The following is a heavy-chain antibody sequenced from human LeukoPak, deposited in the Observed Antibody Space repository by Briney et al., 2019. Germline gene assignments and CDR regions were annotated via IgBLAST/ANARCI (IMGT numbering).Heavy chain of an antibody. CDR3: ARGGSSWYGDY. Sequence: GRSLRLSCAASGFTFSSYAMHWGRQAPGKGLEWVAVISYDGSNKYYADSVKGRFTISRDNYKNTLYLQMNSLRAEDTAVYYCARGGSSWYGDYWGQGTLVTVSS. V-gene: IGHV3-30*04. D-gene: IGHD6-13*01. CDR2: ISYDGSNK. CDR1: GFTFSSYA. J-gene: IGHJ4*02.